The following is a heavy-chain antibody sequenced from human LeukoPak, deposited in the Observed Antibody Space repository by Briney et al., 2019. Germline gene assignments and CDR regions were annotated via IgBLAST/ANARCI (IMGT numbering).Heavy chain of an antibody. V-gene: IGHV3-13*05. CDR3: AGQARPGSAEGAFDI. Sequence: GGSLRLSCTASGFTLSSYGMHWVRQDKGKGLEWVSAISTAGDPYYLGSVKGRFTISRENAKNSFYLQMNSLRAGDTAVYYCAGQARPGSAEGAFDIWGQGTMVTVSS. D-gene: IGHD2-2*01. CDR2: ISTAGDP. CDR1: GFTLSSYG. J-gene: IGHJ3*02.